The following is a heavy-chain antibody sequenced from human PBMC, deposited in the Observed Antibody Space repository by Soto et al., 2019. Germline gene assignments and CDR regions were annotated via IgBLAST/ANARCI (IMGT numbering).Heavy chain of an antibody. J-gene: IGHJ6*02. Sequence: SETLSLTCAVYGGSFSGYYWSWIRQPPGKGLEWIGEINHSGSTNYNPSLKSRVTISVDTSKNQFSLKLSSVTAADTAVYYCARGIGSRWFGPPYYYYGMDVWGQGTTVTVSS. CDR1: GGSFSGYY. V-gene: IGHV4-34*01. CDR2: INHSGST. CDR3: ARGIGSRWFGPPYYYYGMDV. D-gene: IGHD6-13*01.